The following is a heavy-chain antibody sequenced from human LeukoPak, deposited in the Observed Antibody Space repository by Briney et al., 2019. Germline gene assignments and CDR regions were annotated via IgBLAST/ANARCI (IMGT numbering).Heavy chain of an antibody. CDR2: MNPNSGNT. V-gene: IGHV1-8*01. J-gene: IGHJ6*02. CDR3: ARDLSSSYYYYGMDV. CDR1: GYTFTSHD. D-gene: IGHD6-13*01. Sequence: ASVKVSCKASGYTFTSHDINWVRQATGQGLEWMGWMNPNSGNTGYAQKFQGRVTMTRNTSISTAYMELSSLRSEDTAVYYCARDLSSSYYYYGMDVWGQGTTVTVSS.